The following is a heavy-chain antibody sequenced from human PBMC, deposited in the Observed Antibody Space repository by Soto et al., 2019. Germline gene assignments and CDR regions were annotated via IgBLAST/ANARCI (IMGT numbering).Heavy chain of an antibody. CDR3: ARGYYYDSSGYLFDY. CDR2: IYYSGST. CDR1: GGSISSGDYY. J-gene: IGHJ4*02. Sequence: PSETLSLTCTVSGGSISSGDYYWSWIRQPPGKGLEWIGYIYYSGSTYYNPSLKSRVTISVDTSKNQFSLKLSSVTAADTAVYYCARGYYYDSSGYLFDYWGQGTLVTVSS. D-gene: IGHD3-22*01. V-gene: IGHV4-30-4*01.